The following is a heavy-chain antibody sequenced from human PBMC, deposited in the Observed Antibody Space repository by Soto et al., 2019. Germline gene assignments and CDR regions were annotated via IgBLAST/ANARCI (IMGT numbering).Heavy chain of an antibody. Sequence: SVKVSCKASGLTFTNSAVQWVRQARGQRLEWMGWIVVGSGNADYAQKFRERVTITRDMSTSTAYLELHSLRSEDTAVYYCAADVYDSSDVKDLGVYWG. CDR2: IVVGSGNA. CDR1: GLTFTNSA. J-gene: IGHJ4*01. V-gene: IGHV1-58*01. CDR3: AADVYDSSDVKDLGVY. D-gene: IGHD3-22*01.